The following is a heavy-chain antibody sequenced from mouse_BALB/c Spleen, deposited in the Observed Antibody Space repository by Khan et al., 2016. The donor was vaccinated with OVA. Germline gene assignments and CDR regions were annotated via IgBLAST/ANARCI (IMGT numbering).Heavy chain of an antibody. J-gene: IGHJ2*01. CDR2: ISTYSANT. Sequence: QVQLKQSGPELVRPGVSVKISCKGSGYTFTDYAMYWVKQSHAETLEWIGLISTYSANTNYNQKFKGKATMTVDKSSSTAYMVLARLTSEDSAIYYCARPAYDGFFDYWGQGTALTVSS. D-gene: IGHD2-3*01. CDR3: ARPAYDGFFDY. V-gene: IGHV1S137*01. CDR1: GYTFTDYA.